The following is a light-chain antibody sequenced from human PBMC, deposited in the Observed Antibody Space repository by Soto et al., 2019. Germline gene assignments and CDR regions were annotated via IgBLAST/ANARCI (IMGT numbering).Light chain of an antibody. Sequence: AIQMTQSPLSLSASVGDRVTITCRVSQDIGKDLGWYQQKPGEAPELLISVASTLESGVPSRFSGSGSGTDFSLTISSLQPEEFANYYCLQVYNTPRTFRQGTKV. CDR2: VAS. CDR1: QDIGKD. V-gene: IGKV1-6*01. CDR3: LQVYNTPRT. J-gene: IGKJ1*01.